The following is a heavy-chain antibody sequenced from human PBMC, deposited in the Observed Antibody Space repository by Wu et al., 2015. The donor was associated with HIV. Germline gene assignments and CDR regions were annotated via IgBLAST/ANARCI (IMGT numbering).Heavy chain of an antibody. D-gene: IGHD6-13*01. CDR2: INHSGST. CDR3: ARGSSSSWYRNRNWFDP. CDR1: GGSFSGYY. J-gene: IGHJ5*02. Sequence: QVQLQQWGAGLLKPSETLSLTCAVYGGSFSGYYWSWIRQPPGKGLEWIGEINHSGSTNYNPSLKSRVTISVDTSKNQFSLKLSSVTAADTAVYYCARGSSSSWYRNRNWFDPWGQGTLVTVSS. V-gene: IGHV4-34*01.